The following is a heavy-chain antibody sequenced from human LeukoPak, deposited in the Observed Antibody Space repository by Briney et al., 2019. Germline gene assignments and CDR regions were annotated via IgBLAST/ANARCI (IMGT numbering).Heavy chain of an antibody. CDR3: AKVGYSSSWWGAFDY. V-gene: IGHV3-30*18. D-gene: IGHD6-13*01. CDR2: ISYDESNK. Sequence: GGSLRLSCAASGFIFSSYGMHWVRQAPGKGLEWVAVISYDESNKYYAASVKGRFTISRDTSKNTLYLQMNSLRAEDTAMYYCAKVGYSSSWWGAFDYWGQGTLVTVSS. J-gene: IGHJ4*02. CDR1: GFIFSSYG.